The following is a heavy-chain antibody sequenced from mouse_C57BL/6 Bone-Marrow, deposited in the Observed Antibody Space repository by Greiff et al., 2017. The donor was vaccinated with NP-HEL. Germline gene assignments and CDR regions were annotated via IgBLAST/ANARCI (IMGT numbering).Heavy chain of an antibody. Sequence: VQLQQPGAELVKPGASVKVSCKASGYTFTSYWMHWVKQRPGQGLEWIGRIHPSDSDTNYNQKFKSKATLTVDKSSSTAYMQLSSLTSEDSAVYYCVRGYSNYRNYFDYWGQGTTLTVSS. V-gene: IGHV1-74*01. CDR1: GYTFTSYW. J-gene: IGHJ2*01. D-gene: IGHD2-5*01. CDR2: IHPSDSDT. CDR3: VRGYSNYRNYFDY.